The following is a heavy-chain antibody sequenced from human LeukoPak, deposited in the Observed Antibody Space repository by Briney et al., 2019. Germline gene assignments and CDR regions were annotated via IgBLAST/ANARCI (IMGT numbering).Heavy chain of an antibody. CDR1: GGSIRSYY. D-gene: IGHD6-13*01. CDR3: ARVYYSNSYDYWYFDL. V-gene: IGHV4-59*01. J-gene: IGHJ2*01. Sequence: PSETLSLTCTVSGGSIRSYYWSWIRQPPGKGLEWIGYIYYSGSTNYNPSLKSRVTISVDTSKNQFSLKLSSVTAADTAVYYCARVYYSNSYDYWYFDLWSRGTLVTASS. CDR2: IYYSGST.